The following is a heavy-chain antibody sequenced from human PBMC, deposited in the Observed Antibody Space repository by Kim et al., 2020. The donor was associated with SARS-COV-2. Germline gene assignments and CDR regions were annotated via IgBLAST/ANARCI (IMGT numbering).Heavy chain of an antibody. CDR2: IKQDGSEK. V-gene: IGHV3-7*01. D-gene: IGHD2-2*01. CDR1: GFTFSSYW. CDR3: ARPTAVVPAAPVL. Sequence: GGSLRLSCAASGFTFSSYWMSWVRQAPGKGLEWVANIKQDGSEKYYVDSVKGRFTISRDNAKNSLYLQMNSLRAEDTAVYYCARPTAVVPAAPVLWGQGTLVTVSS. J-gene: IGHJ4*02.